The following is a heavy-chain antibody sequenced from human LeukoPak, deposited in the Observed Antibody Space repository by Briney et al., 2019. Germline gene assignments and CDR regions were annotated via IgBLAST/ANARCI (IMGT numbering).Heavy chain of an antibody. Sequence: GGSLRLSCAASGFTFRSYAMSWVRQAPGKGLEGVSGITGGGGSSYYADSVKGRFTISRDNSKNTLFLQMNSLTAEDTAVYYCAKDGATGDYFDYWGQGTLVTVSS. J-gene: IGHJ4*02. CDR2: ITGGGGSS. D-gene: IGHD1-26*01. CDR3: AKDGATGDYFDY. V-gene: IGHV3-23*01. CDR1: GFTFRSYA.